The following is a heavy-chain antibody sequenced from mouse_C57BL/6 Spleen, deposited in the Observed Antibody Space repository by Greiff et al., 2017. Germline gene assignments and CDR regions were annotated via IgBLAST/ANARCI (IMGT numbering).Heavy chain of an antibody. J-gene: IGHJ2*01. Sequence: VHLVESGAELVRPGASVTLSCKASGYTFTDYEMHWVKQTPVHGLEWIGAIDPETGGTAYNQKFKGKAILTADKSSSTAYMELRSLTSEDSAVYYCTRTGYFDYWGQGTTLTVSS. D-gene: IGHD4-1*01. V-gene: IGHV1-15*01. CDR3: TRTGYFDY. CDR2: IDPETGGT. CDR1: GYTFTDYE.